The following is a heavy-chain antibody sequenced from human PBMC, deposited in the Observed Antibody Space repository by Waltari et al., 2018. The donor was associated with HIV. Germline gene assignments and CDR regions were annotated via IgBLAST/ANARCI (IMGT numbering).Heavy chain of an antibody. V-gene: IGHV1-18*01. CDR2: INTHNGDT. J-gene: IGHJ4*02. CDR3: ARGTYGDL. Sequence: QVQLVQSGAEVKNPGASVKVSCKASGYTFLSYGINWVRQAPGQGLEWMGWINTHNGDTKYAQNLQDRVRMTIETSTNTAYMELRSLKYDDTALYYCARGTYGDLWGQGTLVSVS. CDR1: GYTFLSYG. D-gene: IGHD1-26*01.